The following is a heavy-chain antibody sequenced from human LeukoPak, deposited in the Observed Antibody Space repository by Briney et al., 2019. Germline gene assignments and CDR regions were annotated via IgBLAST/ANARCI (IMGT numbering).Heavy chain of an antibody. V-gene: IGHV1-69*13. D-gene: IGHD2-21*02. CDR2: IIPIFGTA. J-gene: IGHJ5*02. Sequence: SVKVSCKASGYTFTAYHMHWVRQAPGQGLEWMGGIIPIFGTANYAQKFQGRVTITADESTSTAYMELSSLRSEDTAVYYCARGAVVVTAINWFDPWGQGTLVTVSS. CDR3: ARGAVVVTAINWFDP. CDR1: GYTFTAYH.